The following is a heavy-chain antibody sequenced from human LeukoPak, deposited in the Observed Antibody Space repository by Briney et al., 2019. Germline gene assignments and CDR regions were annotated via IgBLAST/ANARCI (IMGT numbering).Heavy chain of an antibody. CDR1: GGSISSYY. D-gene: IGHD6-13*01. CDR3: ARGTGYSSSWPPH. V-gene: IGHV4-59*08. Sequence: SETLSLTCTVSGGSISSYYWSWIRQPAGKGLEWIGCIYYTGSTYYNPSLKSRVTISVDTSKNQFSLKLSSVTAADTAVYYCARGTGYSSSWPPHWGQGTLVTVSS. CDR2: IYYTGST. J-gene: IGHJ4*02.